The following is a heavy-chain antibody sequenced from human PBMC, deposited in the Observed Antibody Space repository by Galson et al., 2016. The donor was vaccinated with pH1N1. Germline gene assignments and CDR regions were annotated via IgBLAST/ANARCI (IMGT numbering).Heavy chain of an antibody. V-gene: IGHV4-61*02. Sequence: TLSLTCSVSGGSISRTGHFWTWIRQPAGKGLEWIGRIYANGNTTYNPSLKSRVTILLDTSQNQFSLKLSSVTAAETAVYYCARARIQLWLGIDCWGQGTLVTVSS. J-gene: IGHJ4*02. CDR3: ARARIQLWLGIDC. CDR1: GGSISRTGHF. D-gene: IGHD5-18*01. CDR2: IYANGNT.